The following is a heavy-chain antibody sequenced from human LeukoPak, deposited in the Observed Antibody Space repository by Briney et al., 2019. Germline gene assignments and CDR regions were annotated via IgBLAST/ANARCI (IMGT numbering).Heavy chain of an antibody. J-gene: IGHJ4*02. CDR2: IYYSGST. CDR1: GGSISSGGYY. V-gene: IGHV4-30-2*03. Sequence: SQTLSLTCAVSGGSISSGGYYWSWIRQPPGKGLEWIGSIYYSGSTYYNPSLKSRVTLSADTSKNQFSLKLSSVTAADTAVYYCARRSTYDSSGYYSRWGQGTLVTVSS. CDR3: ARRSTYDSSGYYSR. D-gene: IGHD3-22*01.